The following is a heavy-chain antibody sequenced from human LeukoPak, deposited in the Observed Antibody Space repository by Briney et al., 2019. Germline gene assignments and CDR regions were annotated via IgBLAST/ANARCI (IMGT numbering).Heavy chain of an antibody. CDR3: AKGRGDDFWSGYYNWFDP. CDR2: ISGSGGST. CDR1: GFTFSSYA. Sequence: GGSLRLSCAASGFTFSSYAMSWVRQAPGKGLEWVSAISGSGGSTYYADSVKGRFTTSRDNSKNTLYLQMNSLRAEDTAVYYCAKGRGDDFWSGYYNWFDPWGQGTLVTVSS. D-gene: IGHD3-3*01. J-gene: IGHJ5*02. V-gene: IGHV3-23*01.